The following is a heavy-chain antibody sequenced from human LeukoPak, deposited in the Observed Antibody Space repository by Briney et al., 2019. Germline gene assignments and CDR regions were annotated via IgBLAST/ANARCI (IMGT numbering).Heavy chain of an antibody. CDR1: GFSFSTYD. J-gene: IGHJ4*02. D-gene: IGHD5-12*01. CDR2: ISSSGAYI. CDR3: ALRAGDY. V-gene: IGHV3-21*01. Sequence: GGSLILSCAAPGFSFSTYDMTSVRQAPAKGLGWGSSISSSGAYIYFADSMHGRFTIARDNAKNLFNWQKNSLRAEDTAVYCCALRAGDYWGQGTLVTVSS.